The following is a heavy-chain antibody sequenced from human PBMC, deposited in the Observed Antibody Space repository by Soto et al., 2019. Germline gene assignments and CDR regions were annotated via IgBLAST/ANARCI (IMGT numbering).Heavy chain of an antibody. CDR2: INWNGGST. J-gene: IGHJ4*02. CDR3: ARESIAVAGPHFDY. V-gene: IGHV3-20*04. Sequence: AGGSLRLSCAASGFTFDDYGMSWVRQAPGKGLEWVSGINWNGGSTGYADSVKGRFTISRDNAKNSLYLQMNSLRAEDTALYYCARESIAVAGPHFDYWDQGTLVIVSS. CDR1: GFTFDDYG. D-gene: IGHD6-19*01.